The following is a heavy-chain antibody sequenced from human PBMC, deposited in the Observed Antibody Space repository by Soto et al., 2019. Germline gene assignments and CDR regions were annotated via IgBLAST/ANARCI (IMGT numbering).Heavy chain of an antibody. CDR1: GVSISSGNW. J-gene: IGHJ4*02. CDR3: ARLVYDSRLNYLYFAH. V-gene: IGHV4-4*02. D-gene: IGHD3-22*01. CDR2: VYNDGSA. Sequence: SETLSLTCAVSGVSISSGNWWSWVRQPPGKGLEWIAEVYNDGSANYHPSLESRATISVDRSKNQFSLRLSSVTAADTGKYYCARLVYDSRLNYLYFAHWGQGTLVTAPQ.